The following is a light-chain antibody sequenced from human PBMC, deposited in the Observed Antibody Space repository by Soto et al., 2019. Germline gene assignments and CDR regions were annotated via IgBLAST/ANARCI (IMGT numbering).Light chain of an antibody. CDR3: QQYNNWPPWT. V-gene: IGKV3-15*01. CDR2: AAD. J-gene: IGKJ1*01. CDR1: QSVSNK. Sequence: EVVMRQSPATLSVSPGETATLSCRASQSVSNKLAWYQQRPGQAPRLLIYAADTRATGILDRFSGSGSGREFTLTISSLQSEDFAVYYCQQYNNWPPWTFGQGTKVEVK.